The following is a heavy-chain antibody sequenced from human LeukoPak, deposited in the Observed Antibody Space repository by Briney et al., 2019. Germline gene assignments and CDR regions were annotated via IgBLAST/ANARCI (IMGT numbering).Heavy chain of an antibody. J-gene: IGHJ4*02. V-gene: IGHV4-59*01. D-gene: IGHD3-10*01. CDR1: GGSISSYY. CDR3: ARAKLWETFDY. CDR2: IFYSGTT. Sequence: SETLSLTCTVSGGSISSYYWSWIRQPPGKGLEWIGYIFYSGTTNYNPSLKRRITISLDTSKNQFSLKLSSMTAADTAVYYCARAKLWETFDYWGQGTLVTVSS.